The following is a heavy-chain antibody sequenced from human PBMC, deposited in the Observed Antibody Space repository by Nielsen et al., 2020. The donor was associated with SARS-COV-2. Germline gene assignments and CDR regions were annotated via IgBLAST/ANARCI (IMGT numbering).Heavy chain of an antibody. D-gene: IGHD3-16*01. V-gene: IGHV3-23*01. CDR2: ISGDGSST. Sequence: GESLKISCAASGITSYNYDMHCVRQAPGKGLEWVSHISGDGSSTYYADSVKGRFTISRDSSKNTLYLQMNSLRAEDTAVYYCARDGGMARAFDYWGQGTLVTVSS. CDR1: GITSYNYD. J-gene: IGHJ4*02. CDR3: ARDGGMARAFDY.